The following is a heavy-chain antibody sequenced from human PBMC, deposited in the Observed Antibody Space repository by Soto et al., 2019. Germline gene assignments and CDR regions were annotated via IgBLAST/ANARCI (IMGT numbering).Heavy chain of an antibody. CDR3: ARERPPYGSGSSTMDY. CDR1: GYTFTSYY. V-gene: IGHV1-46*03. D-gene: IGHD3-10*01. J-gene: IGHJ4*02. CDR2: INPSGGST. Sequence: QVQLVQYGAEVKTPGASVKVSCKASGYTFTSYYMHWVRQAPGQGLEWMGIINPSGGSTSYAQKFQGRVTMTRDRSTSTVYMELSSLRSEDTAVYYCARERPPYGSGSSTMDYWGQGTLVTVSS.